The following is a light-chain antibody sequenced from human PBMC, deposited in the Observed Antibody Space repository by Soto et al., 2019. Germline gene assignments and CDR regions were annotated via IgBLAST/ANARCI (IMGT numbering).Light chain of an antibody. CDR3: QQFNSYPIT. Sequence: DSQMTQSPSTLSASVGDRVTITCRASQSISSWLAWYQQKPGKAPKLLIYDASSLESGVPSRFSGSGSGTEFTLTISSLQPDDFATYYCQQFNSYPITFGQGTRLETK. CDR1: QSISSW. CDR2: DAS. J-gene: IGKJ5*01. V-gene: IGKV1-5*01.